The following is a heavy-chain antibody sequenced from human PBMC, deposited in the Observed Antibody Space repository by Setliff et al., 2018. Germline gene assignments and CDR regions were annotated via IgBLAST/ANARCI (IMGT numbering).Heavy chain of an antibody. CDR1: GFTFSNAW. CDR2: ISGSGDST. J-gene: IGHJ4*02. Sequence: GASLKISCVASGFTFSNAWMSWVRQAPGKGPEWVSTISGSGDSTYYADAMRGRFTISRDNSKNSLYLQAKGLRAEDTAVYYCVKDGVGPTYTYFFDYWGQGSQVTVSS. D-gene: IGHD1-26*01. CDR3: VKDGVGPTYTYFFDY. V-gene: IGHV3-23*01.